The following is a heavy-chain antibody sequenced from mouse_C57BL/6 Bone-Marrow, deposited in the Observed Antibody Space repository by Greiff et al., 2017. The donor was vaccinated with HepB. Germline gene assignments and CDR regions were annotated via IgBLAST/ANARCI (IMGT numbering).Heavy chain of an antibody. J-gene: IGHJ2*01. D-gene: IGHD1-1*01. CDR1: GFTFSDYG. Sequence: LQLKESGGGLVQPGGSLKLSCAASGFTFSDYGMAWVRQAPRKGPEWVAFISNLAYSIYYADTVTGRVTISRENAKNTLYLEMSSLRSEDTAMYYCARQNYGSSYYFDYWGQGTTLTVSS. V-gene: IGHV5-15*01. CDR3: ARQNYGSSYYFDY. CDR2: ISNLAYSI.